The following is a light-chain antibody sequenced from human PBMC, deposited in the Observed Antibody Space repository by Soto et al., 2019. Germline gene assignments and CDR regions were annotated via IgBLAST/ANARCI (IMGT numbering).Light chain of an antibody. CDR3: QQYANSPFT. J-gene: IGKJ2*01. CDR1: QSVRGNY. Sequence: FVLTQSPGTLSLSPGERATLSCRASQSVRGNYVAWYQQKPGQAPRVLIFEASKRATGTPDRFSGSGSGTDVSVSISGLEPEDFAVYYCQQYANSPFTFGQGAKVE. V-gene: IGKV3-20*01. CDR2: EAS.